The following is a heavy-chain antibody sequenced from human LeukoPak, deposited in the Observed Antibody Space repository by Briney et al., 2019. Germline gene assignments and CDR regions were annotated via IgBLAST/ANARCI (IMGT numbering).Heavy chain of an antibody. D-gene: IGHD3-3*01. CDR2: IYSGGST. CDR1: GFTVNNNY. V-gene: IGHV3-53*01. Sequence: PGGSLRLSCAASGFTVNNNYMSWVRQAPGKGLEWVSIIYSGGSTYYADSVKGRFTISRDNSKNTLYLQMNSLRAEDTAVYYCARDQSDFWSIGYYYMDVWGKGTTVTVSS. J-gene: IGHJ6*03. CDR3: ARDQSDFWSIGYYYMDV.